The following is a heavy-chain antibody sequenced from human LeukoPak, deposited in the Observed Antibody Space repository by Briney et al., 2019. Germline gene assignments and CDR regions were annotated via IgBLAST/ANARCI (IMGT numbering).Heavy chain of an antibody. D-gene: IGHD5-24*01. CDR1: GFTFYDYA. J-gene: IGHJ4*02. Sequence: GGSLRLSCAASGFTFYDYAMHWVRQAPGKGLEWVANIKEDGTETYYVDSVKGRFTISRDNAKNSLYLQMNSLRVEDTAVYYCAKEGRSLQTYWGQGTLVTVSS. V-gene: IGHV3-7*03. CDR2: IKEDGTET. CDR3: AKEGRSLQTY.